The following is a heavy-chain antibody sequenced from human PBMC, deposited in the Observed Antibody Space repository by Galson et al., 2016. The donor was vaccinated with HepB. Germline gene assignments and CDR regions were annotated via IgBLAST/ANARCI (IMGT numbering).Heavy chain of an antibody. CDR2: IIPMSGTA. CDR3: ARVHGLFLSGSYYFDY. D-gene: IGHD3-3*01. V-gene: IGHV1-69*13. Sequence: SVKVSCKASGGTFRNYGFSWVRQAPGQGLEWMGGIIPMSGTANYAQKFQGRVTISADDSMDTAYMDLSSLRYEDTAVYYCARVHGLFLSGSYYFDYWGQGTLVTVSS. J-gene: IGHJ4*02. CDR1: GGTFRNYG.